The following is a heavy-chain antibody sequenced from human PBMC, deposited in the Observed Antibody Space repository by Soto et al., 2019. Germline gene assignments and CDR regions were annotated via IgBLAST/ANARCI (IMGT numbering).Heavy chain of an antibody. V-gene: IGHV4-39*03. D-gene: IGHD3-10*01. CDR3: LTQGFGPLHGLVDV. CDR1: GGSISSSSYY. CDR2: IYYSGYT. J-gene: IGHJ6*02. Sequence: PSETLSLTCTVSGGSISSSSYYWGWIRQPPGKGLEWIGSIYYSGYTYYNPSLKSRVTISVDTSKNQFSLKLSSVTAADTAVYYCLTQGFGPLHGLVDVWGQGTTVTVS.